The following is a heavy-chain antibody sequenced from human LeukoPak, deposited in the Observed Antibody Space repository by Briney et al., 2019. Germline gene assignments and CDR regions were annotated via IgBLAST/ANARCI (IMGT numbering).Heavy chain of an antibody. CDR1: GFTLSTYW. Sequence: GGSRRLSCATSGFTLSTYWMSWVRQAPGKGLEWVANIKQDGSETYYVDSVKGRFTISRDNAKNSLFLQVNSLRVEDTAVYYCARARFCTSGGCYLDYWGQGTLVTVSS. CDR2: IKQDGSET. D-gene: IGHD2-8*01. CDR3: ARARFCTSGGCYLDY. J-gene: IGHJ4*02. V-gene: IGHV3-7*02.